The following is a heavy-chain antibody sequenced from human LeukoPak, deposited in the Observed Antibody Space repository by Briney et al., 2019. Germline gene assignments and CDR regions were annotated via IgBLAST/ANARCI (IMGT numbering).Heavy chain of an antibody. CDR2: INPSGGST. Sequence: ASVKASCKASGYTFTSYYMHWVRQAPGQGLEWMGIINPSGGSTSYAQKFQGRVTMTRDTSTSTVYMELSSLRSEDTAVYYCARDIVVVPAAVLYYFDYWGQGTLVTVSS. CDR3: ARDIVVVPAAVLYYFDY. CDR1: GYTFTSYY. J-gene: IGHJ4*02. V-gene: IGHV1-46*01. D-gene: IGHD2-2*01.